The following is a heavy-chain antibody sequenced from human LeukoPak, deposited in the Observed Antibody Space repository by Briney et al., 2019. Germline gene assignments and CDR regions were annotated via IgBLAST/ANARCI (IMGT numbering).Heavy chain of an antibody. Sequence: SAALSLTCTVSGGSISSYYWSWISQPPGKGLEWIGYINYSGSTNYNPSLKSRVTISVDTSKNQFSLKLSSVTAADTAVYYCARASTYYYGSGSYKYFDYWGQGTLVTVSS. J-gene: IGHJ4*02. CDR3: ARASTYYYGSGSYKYFDY. CDR2: INYSGST. CDR1: GGSISSYY. V-gene: IGHV4-59*01. D-gene: IGHD3-10*01.